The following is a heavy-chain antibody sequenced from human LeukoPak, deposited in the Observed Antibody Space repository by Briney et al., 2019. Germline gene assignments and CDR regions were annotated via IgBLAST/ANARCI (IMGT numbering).Heavy chain of an antibody. CDR2: IRYDGSNK. J-gene: IGHJ4*02. CDR1: GFTFSSYG. V-gene: IGHV3-30*02. D-gene: IGHD1-26*01. Sequence: GGSLRLSCAASGFTFSSYGMHWVRQSPGKGLEWVAFIRYDGSNKYYADSVKGRSTISRDNSQNMLYLQMNSLRADDTSVYYCAKDSARGSYLFDYWGQGTLVTVSS. CDR3: AKDSARGSYLFDY.